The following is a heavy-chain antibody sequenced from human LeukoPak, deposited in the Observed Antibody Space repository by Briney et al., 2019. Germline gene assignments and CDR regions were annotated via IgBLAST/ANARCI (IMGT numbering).Heavy chain of an antibody. CDR1: GFTFSTYE. J-gene: IGHJ4*02. V-gene: IGHV3-48*03. CDR3: ARVVRDGYNRIDY. D-gene: IGHD5-24*01. CDR2: ISGTGTTI. Sequence: GGSLRVSCAASGFTFSTYEMNWVRQAPGKGLEWVSYISGTGTTIYYADSVKGRFTIPRDNAKKSLYLQMNSLRAEDTAVYYCARVVRDGYNRIDYWGQGTLVTVSS.